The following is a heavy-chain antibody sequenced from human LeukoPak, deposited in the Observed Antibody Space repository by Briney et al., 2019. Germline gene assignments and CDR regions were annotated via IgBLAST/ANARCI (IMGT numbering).Heavy chain of an antibody. CDR3: ARGRSYSGYST. J-gene: IGHJ5*02. V-gene: IGHV4-34*01. CDR2: INHSGST. Sequence: PSETLSHTCAVYGGSFSGYYWSWIRQPPGKGLEWIGEINHSGSTNYNPSLKSRVAISVDTSKNQFSLKLSSVTAADTAVYYCARGRSYSGYSTWGQGTLVTVSS. D-gene: IGHD5-12*01. CDR1: GGSFSGYY.